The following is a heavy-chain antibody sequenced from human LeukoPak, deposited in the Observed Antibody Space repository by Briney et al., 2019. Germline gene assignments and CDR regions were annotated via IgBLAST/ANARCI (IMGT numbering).Heavy chain of an antibody. Sequence: GGSLRLSCAASGFTFSSYAMSWVRQAPGKGLEWVSAISGSGGSTYYADSVKGRFTISRDNSKNTLYLQMNSLRVEDTAVYYCAKDHGSGSYYFYNGDYFDYWGQGTLVTVSS. CDR3: AKDHGSGSYYFYNGDYFDY. J-gene: IGHJ4*02. CDR2: ISGSGGST. D-gene: IGHD3-10*01. V-gene: IGHV3-23*01. CDR1: GFTFSSYA.